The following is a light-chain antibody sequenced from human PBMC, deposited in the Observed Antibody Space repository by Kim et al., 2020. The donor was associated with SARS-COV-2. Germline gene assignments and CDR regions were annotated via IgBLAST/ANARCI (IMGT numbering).Light chain of an antibody. CDR1: QSVNRY. CDR2: DAS. Sequence: EIVLTQSPATLSLSPGERATLSCRASQSVNRYLAWYQSKPGQAPRLLIYDASNRASGVPARFIGGGSGTDFTLTISSLEPEDFAVYYCQQHSDWLTFGGGTKVDIK. V-gene: IGKV3-11*01. CDR3: QQHSDWLT. J-gene: IGKJ4*01.